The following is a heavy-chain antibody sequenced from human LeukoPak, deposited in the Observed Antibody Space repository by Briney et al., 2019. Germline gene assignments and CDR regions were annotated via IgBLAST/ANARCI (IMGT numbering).Heavy chain of an antibody. Sequence: GGSLRLSCAASGFTFSSYAMSWVRQAPGKGLEWVSAISGSGGSTYYADSVKGRFTISRDNSKNTLYLQMNSLRAEDTAVYCCAKDPGCSSTSCVYYYGMDVWGQGTTVTVSS. CDR1: GFTFSSYA. V-gene: IGHV3-23*01. J-gene: IGHJ6*02. D-gene: IGHD2-2*01. CDR3: AKDPGCSSTSCVYYYGMDV. CDR2: ISGSGGST.